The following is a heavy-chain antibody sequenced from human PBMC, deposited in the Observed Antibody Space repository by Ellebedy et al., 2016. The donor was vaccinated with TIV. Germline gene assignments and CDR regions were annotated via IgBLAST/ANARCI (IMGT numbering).Heavy chain of an antibody. Sequence: MPSETLSLTCTVSGGSISSYYWTWIRQPPGKGMEWIGYIYYSGSTNYNPSLKSRVTISVDTSKNQFSLKLSSVTAADTAVYYCARGGKPAISDYWGQGTLVTVSS. CDR1: GGSISSYY. CDR3: ARGGKPAISDY. CDR2: IYYSGST. D-gene: IGHD2-2*01. V-gene: IGHV4-59*01. J-gene: IGHJ4*02.